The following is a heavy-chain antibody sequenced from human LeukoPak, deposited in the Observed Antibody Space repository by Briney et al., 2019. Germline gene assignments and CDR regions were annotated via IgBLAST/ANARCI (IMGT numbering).Heavy chain of an antibody. V-gene: IGHV1-2*02. D-gene: IGHD3-22*01. CDR3: ARDYNYYDSSGYYGD. Sequence: ASVKVSCKASGYTFTSYYMYWVRQAPGQGLEWMGWINPNSGGTNYAQKFQGRVTMTRDTSISTAYMELSRLRSDDTAVYYCARDYNYYDSSGYYGDWGQGTLATVSS. J-gene: IGHJ4*02. CDR2: INPNSGGT. CDR1: GYTFTSYY.